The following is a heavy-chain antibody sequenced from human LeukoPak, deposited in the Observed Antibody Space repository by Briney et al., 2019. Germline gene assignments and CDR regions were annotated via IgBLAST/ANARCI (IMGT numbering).Heavy chain of an antibody. Sequence: SETLSLTCTVSGGSISSYYWSWIRQPPGKGLEWIGYIYYSGSTNYNPSLRSRVTISVDTSKSQFSLKLSSMTAAGTAVYYCARGGTAGAPYNWFDPWGQGTLVTVSS. CDR3: ARGGTAGAPYNWFDP. CDR2: IYYSGST. V-gene: IGHV4-59*01. CDR1: GGSISSYY. D-gene: IGHD1-26*01. J-gene: IGHJ5*02.